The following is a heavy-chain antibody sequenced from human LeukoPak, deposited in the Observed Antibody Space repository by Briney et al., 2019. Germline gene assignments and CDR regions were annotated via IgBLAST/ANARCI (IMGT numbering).Heavy chain of an antibody. J-gene: IGHJ4*02. CDR2: TVGSRPDT. V-gene: IGHV3-23*01. CDR3: AKVLGATPHFDY. D-gene: IGHD1-26*01. Sequence: GGSLRLSCAASGFTFTNYAMSWVRQTPGKGLEWVSATVGSRPDTYYADSVKGRFTISRDNSKNTLYLQMNSLRAEDTAVYYCAKVLGATPHFDYWGQGTLVTVSS. CDR1: GFTFTNYA.